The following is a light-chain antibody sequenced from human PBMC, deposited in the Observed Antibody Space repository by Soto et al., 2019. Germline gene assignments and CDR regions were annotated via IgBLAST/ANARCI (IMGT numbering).Light chain of an antibody. J-gene: IGKJ3*01. V-gene: IGKV3-15*01. CDR2: SAS. Sequence: EIVMTQSPSTLSVSPGESATLSCRASQSVNSNLAWYQQKPGQAPRLLFYSASARATGVPARFSVSGSGTEFTLAITSLQSEDFEVYYCQQYNTWPFTFGPGTKVDIK. CDR1: QSVNSN. CDR3: QQYNTWPFT.